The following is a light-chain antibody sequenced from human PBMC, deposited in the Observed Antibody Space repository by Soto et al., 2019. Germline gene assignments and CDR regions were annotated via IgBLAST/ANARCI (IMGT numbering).Light chain of an antibody. Sequence: EIVLTQSPATLSLSPGERATLSCRASQSVGRYLAWYQQKPGQSPRLLIYHASDRATGVPARFSGSGSGTDFTLTISSLEPEDFAVYYCQQRSNWPPLTFGGGTKVEIK. CDR1: QSVGRY. CDR3: QQRSNWPPLT. V-gene: IGKV3-11*01. J-gene: IGKJ4*01. CDR2: HAS.